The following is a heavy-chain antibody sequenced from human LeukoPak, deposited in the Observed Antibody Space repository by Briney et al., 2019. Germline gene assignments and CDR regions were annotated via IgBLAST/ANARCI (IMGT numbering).Heavy chain of an antibody. CDR1: GYTFTSYG. D-gene: IGHD6-19*01. V-gene: IGHV1-8*01. CDR2: MNPNSGNT. Sequence: GASVKVSCKASGYTFTSYGINWVRQATGQGLEWMGSMNPNSGNTGYAQKFQGRVTMTRNTSISTAYMELSSLRSEDTAVYYCARGHLRAQWLVPDYYFDYWGQGTLVTVSS. J-gene: IGHJ4*02. CDR3: ARGHLRAQWLVPDYYFDY.